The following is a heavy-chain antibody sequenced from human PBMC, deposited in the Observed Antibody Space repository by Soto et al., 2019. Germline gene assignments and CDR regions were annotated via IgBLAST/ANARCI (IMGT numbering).Heavy chain of an antibody. CDR2: INHSGST. CDR1: GGSISSSNW. D-gene: IGHD2-2*01. V-gene: IGHV4-4*02. Sequence: SETLSLTCAVSGGSISSSNWWSWVRQPPGKGLEWIGEINHSGSTNYNPSLKSRVTISVDTSKNQFSLKLSSVTAADTAVYYCARGTPRYCSSTSCYEIAAAGIYWGQGTLVTVSS. J-gene: IGHJ4*02. CDR3: ARGTPRYCSSTSCYEIAAAGIY.